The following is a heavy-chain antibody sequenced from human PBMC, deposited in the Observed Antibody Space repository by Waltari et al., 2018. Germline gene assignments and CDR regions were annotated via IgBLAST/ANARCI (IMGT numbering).Heavy chain of an antibody. CDR1: GGSFSGYY. CDR2: INHSGST. D-gene: IGHD3-10*01. V-gene: IGHV4-34*01. Sequence: QVQLQQWGAGLLKPSETLSLTCAVYGGSFSGYYWSWIRQPPGKGLEWIGEINHSGSTNYNPSLKSLVTISVDTSKNQFSLKLSSVTAADTAVYYCARRRITMVRGVIHWFDPWGQGTLVTVSS. CDR3: ARRRITMVRGVIHWFDP. J-gene: IGHJ5*02.